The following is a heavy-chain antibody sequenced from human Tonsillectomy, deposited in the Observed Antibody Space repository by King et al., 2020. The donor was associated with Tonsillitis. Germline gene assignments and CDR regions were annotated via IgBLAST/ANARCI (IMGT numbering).Heavy chain of an antibody. CDR3: GGHGGDYCSGNACYAAGFGYFDY. V-gene: IGHV4-39*01. CDR2: IYYSGST. CDR1: GGAISSSRYY. Sequence: QLQESGPGLGKPSETLSLSCTVSGGAISSSRYYWGWIRQPPGKGLEGIGSIYYSGSTYYNPSLKSRVTISVDTSKNQFSLKLSSVTAADTAVYYCGGHGGDYCSGNACYAAGFGYFDYWGQGTLVTVSS. J-gene: IGHJ4*02. D-gene: IGHD2-15*01.